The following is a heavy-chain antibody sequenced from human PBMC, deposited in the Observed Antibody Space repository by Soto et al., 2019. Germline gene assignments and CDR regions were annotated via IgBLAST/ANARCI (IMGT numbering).Heavy chain of an antibody. CDR2: IYYSGST. J-gene: IGHJ4*02. CDR3: ARLYTGYEAFDY. V-gene: IGHV4-30-4*01. Sequence: SETLSLTCSVSGGSINSGDYYWSWIRQSPGKGLEWIGYIYYSGSTYYNPSLKSRSTTSIDTSKNQFFLDVDSVTAADTAVYYCARLYTGYEAFDYWGQGTLVTVSS. CDR1: GGSINSGDYY. D-gene: IGHD5-12*01.